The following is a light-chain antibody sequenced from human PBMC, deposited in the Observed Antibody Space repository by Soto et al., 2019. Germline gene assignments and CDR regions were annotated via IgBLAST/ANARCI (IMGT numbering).Light chain of an antibody. J-gene: IGKJ1*01. Sequence: DIQMTQSPSTLSASVGDRVTITCWASQSIDRWLAWYQQKPGKATKLLIHKASTLQGGVPSRFSGSGSGTAFSLTIRGLQPDDFATYYCQQYNSYPGTFGQGAKVDNK. CDR3: QQYNSYPGT. CDR1: QSIDRW. CDR2: KAS. V-gene: IGKV1-5*03.